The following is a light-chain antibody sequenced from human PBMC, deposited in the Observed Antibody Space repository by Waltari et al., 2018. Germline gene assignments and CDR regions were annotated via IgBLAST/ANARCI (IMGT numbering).Light chain of an antibody. CDR2: DVD. Sequence: QSALTQPAFVSGSPGQSITISCTGTSSDVGGYNDVSWYQQHPGQAPNLIIYDVDNRPSGVSTRFSGSKSCTTASLTISGLQVEDEADYYCNSCTGDSTLIFGGGTKVTVL. J-gene: IGLJ2*01. CDR1: SSDVGGYND. CDR3: NSCTGDSTLI. V-gene: IGLV2-14*01.